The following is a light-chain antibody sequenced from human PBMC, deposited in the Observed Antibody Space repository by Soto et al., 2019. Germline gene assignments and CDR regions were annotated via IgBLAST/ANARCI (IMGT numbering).Light chain of an antibody. CDR3: QQSYSTPYT. CDR1: QSISSY. CDR2: AAS. V-gene: IGKV1-39*01. Sequence: DIQMTQSPSSLSASVGDRVTITCRASQSISSYLNWYQQKPGKAPKLLIYAASSLQSGVPSRFSGSGSGTDFTLTISSLQHEDFATYYCQQSYSTPYTFIQGTEVDIK. J-gene: IGKJ2*01.